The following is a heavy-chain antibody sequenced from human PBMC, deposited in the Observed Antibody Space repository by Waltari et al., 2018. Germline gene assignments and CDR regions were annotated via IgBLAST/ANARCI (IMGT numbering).Heavy chain of an antibody. D-gene: IGHD3-10*01. J-gene: IGHJ4*02. Sequence: QVPLVQSGAEVKKPGASVKVSCKASGYTFTRYDINWVRPATGQGLEGMGWMNHNSGNTGYARKFQGRVTMTRNTSISTAYMELSSLRSEETAVYYCARVPGRWIGELLGYWGQGTLVTVSS. CDR3: ARVPGRWIGELLGY. CDR1: GYTFTRYD. CDR2: MNHNSGNT. V-gene: IGHV1-8*01.